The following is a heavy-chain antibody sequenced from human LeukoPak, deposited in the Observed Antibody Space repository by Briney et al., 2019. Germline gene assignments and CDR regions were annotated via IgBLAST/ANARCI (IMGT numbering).Heavy chain of an antibody. Sequence: PGGSLRLSCAASGFTFSSYGMNWVRQAPGKGLEWVSYISGSTSTTHSADSVEGRFTISRDNAKNSLYLQMNSLRAEDTAVYYCARYIAADFWGQGTLVTVSS. CDR1: GFTFSSYG. CDR3: ARYIAADF. J-gene: IGHJ4*02. D-gene: IGHD6-13*01. V-gene: IGHV3-48*01. CDR2: ISGSTSTT.